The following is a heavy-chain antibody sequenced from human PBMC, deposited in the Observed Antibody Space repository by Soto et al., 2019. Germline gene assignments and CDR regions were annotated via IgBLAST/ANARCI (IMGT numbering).Heavy chain of an antibody. CDR1: GGSINGYY. J-gene: IGHJ5*02. Sequence: ETLSLTCTVSGGSINGYYWSWIRQPPGRGLEWIGYVHYSGSTNYNPSLRSRVTISVDTSKNQFSLKLSSVTAADTAVYYCARDLLLGGYEGWFDPWGQGTLVTVSS. CDR3: ARDLLLGGYEGWFDP. V-gene: IGHV4-59*01. D-gene: IGHD5-12*01. CDR2: VHYSGST.